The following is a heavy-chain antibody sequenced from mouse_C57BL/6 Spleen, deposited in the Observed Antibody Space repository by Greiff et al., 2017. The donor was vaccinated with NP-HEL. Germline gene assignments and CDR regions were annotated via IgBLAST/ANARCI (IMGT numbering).Heavy chain of an antibody. V-gene: IGHV1-61*01. J-gene: IGHJ2*01. Sequence: QVQLQQPGAELVRPGSSVKLSCKASGYTFTSYWMDWVKQRPGQVLEWIGNIYPSDSETHYNQKFKDKATLTVDKSSSTAYMQLSSLTSEDSAVYYCARPQLGRFDYWGQGTTLTVSS. CDR2: IYPSDSET. D-gene: IGHD4-1*02. CDR1: GYTFTSYW. CDR3: ARPQLGRFDY.